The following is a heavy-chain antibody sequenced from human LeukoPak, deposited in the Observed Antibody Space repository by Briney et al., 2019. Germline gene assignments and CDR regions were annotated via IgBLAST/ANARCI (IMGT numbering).Heavy chain of an antibody. Sequence: ASVKVSCKASGYTFTGYYMHWVRQAPGQGLEWMGWINPNSGGTNYAQKFQGRVTMTRDTSISTAYMELSRLRSEDTAVYYCARDGAVAGNEYFDYWGQGTLVTVSS. V-gene: IGHV1-2*02. CDR2: INPNSGGT. D-gene: IGHD6-19*01. CDR3: ARDGAVAGNEYFDY. J-gene: IGHJ4*02. CDR1: GYTFTGYY.